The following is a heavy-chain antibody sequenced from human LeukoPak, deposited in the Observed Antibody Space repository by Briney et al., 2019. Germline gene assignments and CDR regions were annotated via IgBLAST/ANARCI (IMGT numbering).Heavy chain of an antibody. CDR2: INHSGST. CDR3: ARQTRGYDILTGYYAYNWFDP. Sequence: SETLSLTCAVYGGSFSGYYWSWIRQPPGXGLEWIGEINHSGSTNYNPSLKSRVTISVDTSKNQFSLKLSSVTAADTAVYYCARQTRGYDILTGYYAYNWFDPWGQGTLVTVSS. J-gene: IGHJ5*02. D-gene: IGHD3-9*01. CDR1: GGSFSGYY. V-gene: IGHV4-34*01.